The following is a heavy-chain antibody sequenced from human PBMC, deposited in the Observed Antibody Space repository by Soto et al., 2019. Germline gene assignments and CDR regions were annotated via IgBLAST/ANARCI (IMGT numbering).Heavy chain of an antibody. CDR2: IHYSGRT. CDR3: ARARYQLLHPYYSGMDV. Sequence: QVQLQESGPGLVKPSETLSLTCTASGGSISSYYWCWIRQSPGKGLEWIGYIHYSGRTKSNPSLKSLCTISVATSRTQVSLKLSSVTAADSAVYFCARARYQLLHPYYSGMDVWGKGTTVTVSS. D-gene: IGHD2-2*01. J-gene: IGHJ6*04. V-gene: IGHV4-59*01. CDR1: GGSISSYY.